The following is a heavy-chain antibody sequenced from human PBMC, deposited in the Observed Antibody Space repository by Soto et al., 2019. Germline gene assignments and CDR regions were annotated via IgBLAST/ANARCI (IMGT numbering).Heavy chain of an antibody. CDR2: IIPLFGTP. CDR3: ARASPVICGGDPCYRLDSSFDS. Sequence: QVQLVQSGAEVRKPGSSLRAPCRSPEAPFAPLAISWCHRAPDRGLGGWGGIIPLFGTPKYAGKFQGRVSITADESTNTVYMELNSLRPDDAAVYYCARASPVICGGDPCYRLDSSFDSWGQGSLVIVSS. J-gene: IGHJ5*01. D-gene: IGHD2-21*02. CDR1: EAPFAPLA. V-gene: IGHV1-69*01.